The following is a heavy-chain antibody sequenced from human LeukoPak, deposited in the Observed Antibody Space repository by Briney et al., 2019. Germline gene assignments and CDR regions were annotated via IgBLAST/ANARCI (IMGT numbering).Heavy chain of an antibody. CDR2: IFYSGST. CDR1: GGSISSGDYY. CDR3: ARGLWLKYYFDY. J-gene: IGHJ4*02. Sequence: SETLSLTCSFSGGSISSGDYYWSWFRQPPGKDLEWIGLIFYSGSTDFNPSLKSRVTISLDTSENQFSLRLSSVTAADTAVYYCARGLWLKYYFDYWGLGTLVTVSS. V-gene: IGHV4-30-4*01. D-gene: IGHD6-19*01.